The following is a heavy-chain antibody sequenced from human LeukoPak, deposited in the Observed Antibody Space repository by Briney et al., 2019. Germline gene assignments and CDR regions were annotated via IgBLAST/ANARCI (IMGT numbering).Heavy chain of an antibody. D-gene: IGHD2-15*01. CDR2: IYHSGST. Sequence: SETLSLTCTVSGYSISSNYYWGWIRQPPGKGLEWIGSIYHSGSTYYNPSLKSRVTISVDTSKNQFSLKLSSVTAADTAVYYCARKRVALDAFDIWGQGTMVTVSS. J-gene: IGHJ3*02. CDR3: ARKRVALDAFDI. CDR1: GYSISSNYY. V-gene: IGHV4-38-2*02.